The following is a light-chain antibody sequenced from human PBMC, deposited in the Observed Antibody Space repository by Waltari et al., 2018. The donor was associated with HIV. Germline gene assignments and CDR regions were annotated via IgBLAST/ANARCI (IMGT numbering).Light chain of an antibody. Sequence: AIQMTQSSYAMYVSVGDRVTITCRASHDIRSDLDWFQQKPGKAPKLLIYTASRLQSGVPSRFSGSGSGTDFTLSITGLQPEDLATYFCLQNYDFPRTFGQGTKVQIK. CDR2: TAS. CDR1: HDIRSD. CDR3: LQNYDFPRT. V-gene: IGKV1-6*01. J-gene: IGKJ1*01.